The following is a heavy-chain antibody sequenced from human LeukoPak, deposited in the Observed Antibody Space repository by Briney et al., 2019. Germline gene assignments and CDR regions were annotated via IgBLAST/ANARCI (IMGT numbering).Heavy chain of an antibody. Sequence: PGGSLRLSCAASGFTFSRHGMHWVRQAPGKGLEWVAVISYDGSSVYYPDSVKGRFTISRDNSKNTLYLQMNSLRAEDTAVYYCARDARQGYSSGWDYYFDYWGQGTLVTVSS. CDR1: GFTFSRHG. CDR3: ARDARQGYSSGWDYYFDY. D-gene: IGHD6-19*01. V-gene: IGHV3-30-3*01. CDR2: ISYDGSSV. J-gene: IGHJ4*02.